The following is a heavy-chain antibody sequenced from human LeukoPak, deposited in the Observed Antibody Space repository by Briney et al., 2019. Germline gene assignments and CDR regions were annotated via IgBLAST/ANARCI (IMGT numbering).Heavy chain of an antibody. Sequence: ASVKVSCKASGYTFTSYDINWVRQATGQGLEWMGWMNPNSGNTGYAQKFQGRVTMTRNTSISTAYMELSSLRSEDTAVYYCARDLEVVVPAAMRFDYWGQGTLVTVSS. D-gene: IGHD2-2*01. CDR1: GYTFTSYD. V-gene: IGHV1-8*01. CDR3: ARDLEVVVPAAMRFDY. CDR2: MNPNSGNT. J-gene: IGHJ4*02.